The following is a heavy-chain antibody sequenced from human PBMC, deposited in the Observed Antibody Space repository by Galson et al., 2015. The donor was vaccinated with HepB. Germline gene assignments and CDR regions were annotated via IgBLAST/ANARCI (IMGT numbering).Heavy chain of an antibody. V-gene: IGHV5-51*03. CDR1: GYSFTTYW. CDR2: IYPGDSDT. D-gene: IGHD3-10*01. Sequence: SGAEVKHPGESLKLSCKASGYSFTTYWIAWVRQTPGKGLEWMGIIYPGDSDTRYRPSFRGQVTISADKATNTAVLQWSSLKASDTAMYYCVRRDTMIRGGHGMDVWGQGTTVIVSS. CDR3: VRRDTMIRGGHGMDV. J-gene: IGHJ6*02.